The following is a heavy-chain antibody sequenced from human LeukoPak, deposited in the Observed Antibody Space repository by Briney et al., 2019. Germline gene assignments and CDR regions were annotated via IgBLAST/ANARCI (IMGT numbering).Heavy chain of an antibody. J-gene: IGHJ4*02. Sequence: GGSLRLSCAASGFTFSSYWMSWVRQAPGKGLEWVANIKQDGSEKYSVDSMKGRFIISRDNAKNSLYLQMNSLRAEDTAVYYCARDSDRSSYDYWGQGTLVTVSS. D-gene: IGHD6-6*01. V-gene: IGHV3-7*01. CDR3: ARDSDRSSYDY. CDR1: GFTFSSYW. CDR2: IKQDGSEK.